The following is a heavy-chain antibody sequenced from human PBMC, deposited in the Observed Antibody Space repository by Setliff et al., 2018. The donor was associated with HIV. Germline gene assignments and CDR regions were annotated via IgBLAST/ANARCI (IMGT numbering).Heavy chain of an antibody. CDR3: AKERGYSSGWESFDQ. V-gene: IGHV3-23*01. CDR2: ISSSGGST. D-gene: IGHD3-22*01. J-gene: IGHJ4*02. CDR1: GFTFSSYA. Sequence: SLRLSCAASGFTFSSYAMSWVRQAPGKGLEWVSAISSSGGSTYYADSVKGRFTISRDNSKNTLYLQMNSLSAEDTAVYYCAKERGYSSGWESFDQWGQGTLVTVS.